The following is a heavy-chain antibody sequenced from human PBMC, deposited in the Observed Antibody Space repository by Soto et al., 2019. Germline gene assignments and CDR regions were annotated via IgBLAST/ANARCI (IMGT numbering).Heavy chain of an antibody. D-gene: IGHD4-17*01. Sequence: SLTGALSVGSVYTTRWWGGVCQAPGKGLEWIGEIYYHSGTANYNLSLKSRVSISMDKSKNQFSLEVTSVTPADTALYYCARGLPQTVFDYWGQGLLVTVSS. CDR3: ARGLPQTVFDY. CDR2: IYYHSGTA. CDR1: VGSVYTTRW. V-gene: IGHV4-4*02. J-gene: IGHJ4*02.